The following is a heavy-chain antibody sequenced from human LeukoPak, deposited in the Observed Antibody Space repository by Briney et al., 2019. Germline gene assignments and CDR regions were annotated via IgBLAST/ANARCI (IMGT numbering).Heavy chain of an antibody. J-gene: IGHJ4*02. CDR3: ASSGRKYCSSTSCYGY. CDR1: GFIFSTYS. CDR2: ISTSSSYI. V-gene: IGHV3-21*01. Sequence: GGSLRLSCAASGFIFSTYSMNWVRQAPGKGLEWVSSISTSSSYIYYADSVKGRFTISRDNAKGSLYLQMSSLRAEDTAVYYCASSGRKYCSSTSCYGYWGQGTLVTVSS. D-gene: IGHD2-2*01.